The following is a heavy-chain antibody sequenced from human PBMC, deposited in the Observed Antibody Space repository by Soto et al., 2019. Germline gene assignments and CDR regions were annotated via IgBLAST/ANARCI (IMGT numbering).Heavy chain of an antibody. J-gene: IGHJ3*02. CDR3: ARPVAVAGTEDAFDI. D-gene: IGHD6-19*01. CDR2: IIPILGIA. CDR1: GGTFSSYT. Sequence: QVQLVQSGAEVKKPGSSVKVSCKASGGTFSSYTISWVRQAPGQGLEWMGRIIPILGIANYAQKFQGRVTITADKSTSTAYMELSSLRSEDTAVYYCARPVAVAGTEDAFDIWGQGTMVTVSS. V-gene: IGHV1-69*02.